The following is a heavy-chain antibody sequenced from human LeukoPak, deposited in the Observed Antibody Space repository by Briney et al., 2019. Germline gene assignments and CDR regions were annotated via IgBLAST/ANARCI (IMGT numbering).Heavy chain of an antibody. CDR2: FSYDGTNK. J-gene: IGHJ4*02. D-gene: IGHD6-19*01. Sequence: GGSLRLSCAASGFTFSSCGMHWVRQAPGKGLEWLAVFSYDGTNKHYRDSVKGRFTISRDNSKNTLYLQMNSLRVEDTAVYYCVKEAATGWYRTCDYWGQGTLVTVSS. CDR3: VKEAATGWYRTCDY. V-gene: IGHV3-30*18. CDR1: GFTFSSCG.